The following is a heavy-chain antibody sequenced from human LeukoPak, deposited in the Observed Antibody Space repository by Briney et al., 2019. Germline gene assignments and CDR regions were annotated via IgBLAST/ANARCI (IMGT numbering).Heavy chain of an antibody. CDR3: ARIGDGYGDYFDY. V-gene: IGHV3-48*04. Sequence: GGSLRLSCEGSGFSLSAYNMNWVRQAPGKGLESVSYISSSSATIFYADSVKGRFTISRDNAKNSLYLQMNSLRPEDTAVYFCARIGDGYGDYFDYWGQGTLVTVSS. D-gene: IGHD5-24*01. J-gene: IGHJ4*02. CDR2: ISSSSATI. CDR1: GFSLSAYN.